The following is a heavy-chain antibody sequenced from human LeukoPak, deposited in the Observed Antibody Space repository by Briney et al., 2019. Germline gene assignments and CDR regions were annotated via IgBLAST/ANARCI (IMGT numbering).Heavy chain of an antibody. CDR1: GESFSHYY. J-gene: IGHJ3*02. V-gene: IGHV4-34*01. D-gene: IGHD3-22*01. CDR3: ARVANGYYDSSGYSGAFDI. CDR2: IYHSGST. Sequence: PSETLSLTCDVNGESFSHYYWSWVRQPPGKGLEWIGEIYHSGSTNYNPSLKSRVTISVDKSKNQFSLKLSSVTAADTAVYYCARVANGYYDSSGYSGAFDIWGQGTMVTVSS.